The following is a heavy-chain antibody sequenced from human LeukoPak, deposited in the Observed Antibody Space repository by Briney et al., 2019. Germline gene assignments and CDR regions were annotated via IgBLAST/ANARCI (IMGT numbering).Heavy chain of an antibody. CDR1: GFTFNTYT. D-gene: IGHD3-3*01. Sequence: GGSLRLSCAASGFTFNTYTMNWVRQAPGKGLEWVSYISSSSSTIYYADSVKGRFTISRDNAKNSLYLQMNSLRAEDTAVYYCARDRWDYDFWSGYPGYYYYMDVWGKGTTVTVSS. J-gene: IGHJ6*03. CDR2: ISSSSSTI. V-gene: IGHV3-48*01. CDR3: ARDRWDYDFWSGYPGYYYYMDV.